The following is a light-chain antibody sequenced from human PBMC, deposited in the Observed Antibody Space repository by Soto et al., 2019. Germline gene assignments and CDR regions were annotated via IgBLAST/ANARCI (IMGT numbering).Light chain of an antibody. J-gene: IGKJ1*01. CDR2: WAS. CDR1: QSVLYNSNNKNY. Sequence: DIGVTQSPDSLAVSLGERATLNFKSSQSVLYNSNNKNYLAWYQLKPGQPPHLLIYWASTRESGVPDRFSGSGSGTDFTLTISSLQAEDVAVYFCQQYYSSPPTFGQGTKVDIK. V-gene: IGKV4-1*01. CDR3: QQYYSSPPT.